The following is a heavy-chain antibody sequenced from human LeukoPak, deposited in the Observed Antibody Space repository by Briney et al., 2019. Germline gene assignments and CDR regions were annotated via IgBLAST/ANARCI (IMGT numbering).Heavy chain of an antibody. CDR1: GFTFSSYW. V-gene: IGHV3-7*01. J-gene: IGHJ4*02. Sequence: PGGSLRLSCAASGFTFSSYWMSWVRQAPGKGLEWVANIKKDGSEEYYVDSVKGRFTISRDNAKNSLYLQMNSLRVEDTAVYYCEGSAGYWGQGTLVTVSS. CDR3: EGSAGY. D-gene: IGHD6-19*01. CDR2: IKKDGSEE.